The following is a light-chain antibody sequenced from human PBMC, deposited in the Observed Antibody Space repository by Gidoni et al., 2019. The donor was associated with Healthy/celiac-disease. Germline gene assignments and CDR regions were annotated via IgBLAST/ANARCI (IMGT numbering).Light chain of an antibody. CDR2: DAS. Sequence: EIVLTQSPATLSLSPGARATLSCRASQSVSSYLAWYQQQPGQAPRLLIYDASNRAPGIPARFSGSGSGTDFTLTISSLEPEDFAVYYCQQRSNWLWTFGQXTKVEIK. CDR1: QSVSSY. V-gene: IGKV3-11*01. J-gene: IGKJ1*01. CDR3: QQRSNWLWT.